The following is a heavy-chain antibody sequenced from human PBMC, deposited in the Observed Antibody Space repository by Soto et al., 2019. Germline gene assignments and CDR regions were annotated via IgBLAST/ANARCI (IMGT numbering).Heavy chain of an antibody. V-gene: IGHV4-34*01. CDR2: INHSGST. Sequence: KPSETLSLTCAVYGGSLSGYYWSWIRQPPGKGLEWIGEINHSGSTNYNPSLKSRVTISVDTSKNQFSLKLSSVTAADTAVHYCARIRATYYYYYGMDVWGQGTTVTVSS. CDR1: GGSLSGYY. J-gene: IGHJ6*02. D-gene: IGHD1-26*01. CDR3: ARIRATYYYYYGMDV.